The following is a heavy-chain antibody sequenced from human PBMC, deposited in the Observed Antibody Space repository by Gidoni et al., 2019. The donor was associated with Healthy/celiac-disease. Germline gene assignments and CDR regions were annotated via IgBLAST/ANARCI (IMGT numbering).Heavy chain of an antibody. V-gene: IGHV3-9*01. CDR2: ISWNSGSI. J-gene: IGHJ3*02. CDR3: ALYCSGGSCYLGALDI. Sequence: EVQLVESGGGLVQPGRSLRLSCAASGFTFADYAMHWVRQAPGKGLEWVSGISWNSGSIGYADSVKGRFTISRDNAKNSLYLQMNSLRAEDTALYYCALYCSGGSCYLGALDIWGQGTMVTVSS. D-gene: IGHD2-15*01. CDR1: GFTFADYA.